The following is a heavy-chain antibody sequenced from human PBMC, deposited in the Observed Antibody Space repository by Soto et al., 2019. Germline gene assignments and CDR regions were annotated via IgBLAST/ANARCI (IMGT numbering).Heavy chain of an antibody. CDR2: ITTDGST. CDR3: AKVPYSSNWYHFDY. J-gene: IGHJ4*02. CDR1: EVNSGGLG. D-gene: IGHD6-13*01. V-gene: IGHV3-53*01. Sequence: RDWCRVVEVNSGGLGMRRVLKTPGKGLEWVSVITTDGSTYYADSVKGRFTISRDNSKNTLYLQMNSLRAEDAAVYYCAKVPYSSNWYHFDYWGQGSLVSVSS.